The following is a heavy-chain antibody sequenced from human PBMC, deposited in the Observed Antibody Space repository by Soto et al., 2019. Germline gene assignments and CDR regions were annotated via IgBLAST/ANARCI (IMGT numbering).Heavy chain of an antibody. D-gene: IGHD1-7*01. CDR3: ARGTLELWYYYYYYMDV. CDR2: IYYSGST. V-gene: IGHV4-59*01. CDR1: GGSISSYY. J-gene: IGHJ6*03. Sequence: PSETLSLTCTVSGGSISSYYWSWIRQPPGKGLEWIGYIYYSGSTNYNPSLKSRVTISVDTSKNQFSLKLSSVTAADTAVYYCARGTLELWYYYYYYMDVWGKGTTVTVSS.